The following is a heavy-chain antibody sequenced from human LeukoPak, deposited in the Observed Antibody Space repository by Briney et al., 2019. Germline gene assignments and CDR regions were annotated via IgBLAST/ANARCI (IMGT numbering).Heavy chain of an antibody. CDR3: ARWTGVIDQ. J-gene: IGHJ4*02. V-gene: IGHV3-7*01. Sequence: PGGSLRLSCEASGFSMSVYWMSWVRQAPGKGLEWVGNIKQDGSERNYVDSVKGRFTISRDNAKKSLYLQMNSLLAEDTAVYYCARWTGVIDQWGQGTLVTVSS. CDR1: GFSMSVYW. D-gene: IGHD3-10*01. CDR2: IKQDGSER.